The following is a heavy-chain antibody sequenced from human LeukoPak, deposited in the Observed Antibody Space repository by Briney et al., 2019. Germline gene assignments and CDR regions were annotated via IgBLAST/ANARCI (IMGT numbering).Heavy chain of an antibody. CDR1: GGRLRSGDYS. CDR2: IYYSGST. CDR3: AREVPGTTNTLYNGFDP. D-gene: IGHD1-7*01. V-gene: IGHV4-30-4*08. J-gene: IGHJ5*02. Sequence: PSETLSLTCTVPGGRLRSGDYSSSWIRRPPGKGLERLGYIYYSGSTYFNPSLNSRDSILVEPSKNRLSLTQSSGTAADTPVDYCAREVPGTTNTLYNGFDPWGQGTLVTASS.